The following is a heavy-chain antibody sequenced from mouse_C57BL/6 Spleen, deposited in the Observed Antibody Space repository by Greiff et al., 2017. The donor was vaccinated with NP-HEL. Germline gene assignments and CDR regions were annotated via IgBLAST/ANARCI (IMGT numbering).Heavy chain of an antibody. V-gene: IGHV1-80*01. CDR1: GYAFSSYW. Sequence: VQLQQSGASVKISCKASGYAFSSYWMNWVKQRPGKGLEWIGQIYPGVGDTNYNGKFKGKATLTADKSSSTAYMQLSSLTSEDSAVYFCARYGTPVVGAMDYWGQGTSVTVSS. CDR3: ARYGTPVVGAMDY. J-gene: IGHJ4*01. CDR2: IYPGVGDT. D-gene: IGHD1-1*01.